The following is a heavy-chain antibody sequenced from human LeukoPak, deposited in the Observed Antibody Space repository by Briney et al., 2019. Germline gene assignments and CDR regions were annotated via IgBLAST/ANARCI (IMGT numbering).Heavy chain of an antibody. Sequence: ASVKVSCKASGYTFTSYGISWLRQAPGQGLKWMGWISAYNGNTKYAQKLQGRVTMTTDTSTSTAYMELRSLRSDDTAVYYCARDSSTYDILTGWGAFDIWGQGTMVTVSS. CDR1: GYTFTSYG. V-gene: IGHV1-18*01. J-gene: IGHJ3*02. CDR3: ARDSSTYDILTGWGAFDI. D-gene: IGHD3-9*01. CDR2: ISAYNGNT.